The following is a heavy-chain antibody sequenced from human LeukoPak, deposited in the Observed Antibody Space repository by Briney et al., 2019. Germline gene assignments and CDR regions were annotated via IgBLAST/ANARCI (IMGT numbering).Heavy chain of an antibody. J-gene: IGHJ5*02. CDR2: INPNDGGT. CDR1: GYTFTGHF. Sequence: ASVKVSCKASGYTFTGHFMHWVRQAPGQGLEWMGWINPNDGGTNFAQRFQGRDTMTRDTSISTAYLELSSLRSDDTAVYYCAREGTLSSSPNCFDPWGQGTLVTVSS. V-gene: IGHV1-2*02. D-gene: IGHD6-13*01. CDR3: AREGTLSSSPNCFDP.